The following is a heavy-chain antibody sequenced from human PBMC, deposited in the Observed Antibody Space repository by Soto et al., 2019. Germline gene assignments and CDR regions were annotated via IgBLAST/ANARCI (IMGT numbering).Heavy chain of an antibody. J-gene: IGHJ4*02. V-gene: IGHV1-3*01. CDR3: AGDSAYHGP. CDR2: INAGYGNS. D-gene: IGHD2-2*01. Sequence: QVQLVQSGAEVKKPGASVKVSCKASGYTFTSYAMHWVRQAPGQRLEWMGWINAGYGNSKYSQKFQGRVTITRDTSASTAYMELNSLRSEDSAVYYCAGDSAYHGPWGQGTLVTVS. CDR1: GYTFTSYA.